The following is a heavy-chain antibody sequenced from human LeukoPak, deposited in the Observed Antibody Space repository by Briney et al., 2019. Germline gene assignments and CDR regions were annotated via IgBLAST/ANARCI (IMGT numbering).Heavy chain of an antibody. D-gene: IGHD6-13*01. J-gene: IGHJ4*02. CDR3: AVHSSSWYGPPFDY. CDR2: ISSSSSTI. V-gene: IGHV3-48*01. Sequence: GGSLRLSCAASGFTFSSYSMIWVRQAPGKGLEWVSYISSSSSTIYYADSVKGRFTISRDNAKNSLYLQMNSLRAEDTAVYYCAVHSSSWYGPPFDYWGQGTLVTVSS. CDR1: GFTFSSYS.